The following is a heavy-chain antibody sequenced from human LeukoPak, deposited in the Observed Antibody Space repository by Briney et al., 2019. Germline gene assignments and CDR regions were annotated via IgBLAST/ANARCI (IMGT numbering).Heavy chain of an antibody. CDR3: ARAGKGSSSWTTRNWFDP. V-gene: IGHV1-2*02. CDR2: INPNSGGT. CDR1: GYTFTGYY. Sequence: ASVKVSCKASGYTFTGYYMHWVRQAPGQGLEWMGWINPNSGGTNYAQKFQGRVTMTRDTSIRTAYMELSRLRSDDTAVYYCARAGKGSSSWTTRNWFDPWGQGTLVTVSS. D-gene: IGHD6-13*01. J-gene: IGHJ5*02.